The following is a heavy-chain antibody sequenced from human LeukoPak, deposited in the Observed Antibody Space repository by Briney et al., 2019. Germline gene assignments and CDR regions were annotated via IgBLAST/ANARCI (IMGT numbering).Heavy chain of an antibody. V-gene: IGHV1-8*01. J-gene: IGHJ4*02. CDR1: GYTLTIYD. D-gene: IGHD3-22*01. CDR2: MNPNSGNT. CDR3: ASPRGDSSVFLGY. Sequence: GASVKVSFKASGYTLTIYDINWVRQATGQGLEWMGWMNPNSGNTGYAQKFQGRVTMTRNTSISTAYMELSSLRSEDTAVYYCASPRGDSSVFLGYWGQGTLVTVSS.